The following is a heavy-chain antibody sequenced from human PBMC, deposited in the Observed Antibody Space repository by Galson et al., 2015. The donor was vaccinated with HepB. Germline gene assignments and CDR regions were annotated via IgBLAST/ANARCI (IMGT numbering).Heavy chain of an antibody. Sequence: SLRLSCAASGFTFGDYAMSWFRQAPGKGLEWVGFIRSKAYGGTTEYAASVKGRFTISRDDSKSIAYLQMNSLKTEDTAVYYCTRGYDSSGYYAEYFQHWGQGTLVTVSS. V-gene: IGHV3-49*03. CDR2: IRSKAYGGTT. CDR3: TRGYDSSGYYAEYFQH. D-gene: IGHD3-22*01. J-gene: IGHJ1*01. CDR1: GFTFGDYA.